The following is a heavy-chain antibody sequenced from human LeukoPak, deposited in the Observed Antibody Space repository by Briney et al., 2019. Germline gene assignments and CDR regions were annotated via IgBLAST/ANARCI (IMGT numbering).Heavy chain of an antibody. V-gene: IGHV3-15*01. Sequence: PGGSLRLSCAASGFTFSNAWMSWVRQAPGKGLEWVGHIKSKPDGGTTDYAAPVKGRFTISRDDSKNTLYLQMNSLKTEDTAVYYCTTDPSQWELLGYYYMDVWGKGTTVTVSS. J-gene: IGHJ6*03. CDR3: TTDPSQWELLGYYYMDV. D-gene: IGHD1-26*01. CDR1: GFTFSNAW. CDR2: IKSKPDGGTT.